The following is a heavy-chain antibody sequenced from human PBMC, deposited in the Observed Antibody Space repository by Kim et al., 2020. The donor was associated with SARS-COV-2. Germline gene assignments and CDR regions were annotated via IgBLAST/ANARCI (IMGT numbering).Heavy chain of an antibody. Sequence: SETLSLTCNVSGGSISSGGYSWTWIRQHPGKGLEWIGSIFYTGNPNYTPSLESRLTISVDTSNNFFSLNMISATAADTAIFYCARRTNVMRDTAFFDSWGKGIVATASS. D-gene: IGHD2-8*01. J-gene: IGHJ4*02. CDR1: GGSISSGGYS. CDR3: ARRTNVMRDTAFFDS. CDR2: IFYTGNP. V-gene: IGHV4-31*03.